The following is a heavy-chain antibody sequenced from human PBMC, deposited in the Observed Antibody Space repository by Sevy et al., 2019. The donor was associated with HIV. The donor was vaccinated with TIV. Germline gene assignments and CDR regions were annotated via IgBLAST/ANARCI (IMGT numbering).Heavy chain of an antibody. Sequence: AGSLRLSCAASGFTFSSYAMSWVRQAPGKELEWVSAISGSGGSTYYADSVKGRFTISRDNSKNTLYLQMNSLRAEDTAVYYCAIVWTQAGAFDIWGQGTMVTVSS. CDR3: AIVWTQAGAFDI. V-gene: IGHV3-23*01. CDR1: GFTFSSYA. J-gene: IGHJ3*02. CDR2: ISGSGGST. D-gene: IGHD3-10*01.